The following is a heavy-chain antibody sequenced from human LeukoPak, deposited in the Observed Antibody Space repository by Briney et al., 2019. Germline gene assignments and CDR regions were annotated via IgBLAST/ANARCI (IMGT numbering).Heavy chain of an antibody. D-gene: IGHD3-22*01. CDR3: ARHGVDSSGYYRY. CDR2: IYPGDSDT. CDR1: GYSFTSYW. J-gene: IGHJ4*02. Sequence: NAGESLKISCKGSGYSFTSYWSGWVRQMPGKGLEWMGIIYPGDSDTRYSPSFQGQVTISADKSISTAYLQWSSLKASDTAMYYCARHGVDSSGYYRYWGQGTLVTVSS. V-gene: IGHV5-51*01.